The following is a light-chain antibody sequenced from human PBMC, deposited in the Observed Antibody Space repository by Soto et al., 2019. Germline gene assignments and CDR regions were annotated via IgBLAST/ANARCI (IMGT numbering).Light chain of an antibody. CDR3: SSYTSSRTYV. CDR2: DVS. J-gene: IGLJ1*01. V-gene: IGLV2-14*03. CDR1: SSDVGAYNY. Sequence: QSALTQAASVSGSPGQSITISCTGTSSDVGAYNYVSWYQQHPGKAPKVMIYDVSNRPSGVSNRFSGSKSGNTASLSISGLQAEDEGDYYCSSYTSSRTYVFGTGTKLTVL.